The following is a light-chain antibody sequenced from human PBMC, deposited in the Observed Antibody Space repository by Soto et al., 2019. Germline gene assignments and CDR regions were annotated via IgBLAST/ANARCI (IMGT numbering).Light chain of an antibody. J-gene: IGKJ1*01. CDR2: AAS. V-gene: IGKV3-20*01. CDR1: QSVSNSY. Sequence: EIVLTQSPGTLSLSPGERATLSCRASQSVSNSYLAWYQQKPGQAPRLLIYAASSRATVISDGFSGSGSARVTTITICLLEPECFAVYYCQQYANSRTFGQGTKVEI. CDR3: QQYANSRT.